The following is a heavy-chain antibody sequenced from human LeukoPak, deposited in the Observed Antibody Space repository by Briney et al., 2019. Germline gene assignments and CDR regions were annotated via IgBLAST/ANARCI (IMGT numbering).Heavy chain of an antibody. Sequence: GGSLRLSCAASGFTFSSYSMNWVRQAPGKGLEWVSSIYSAGTTHYAESVKGRFTISRDNSKNTLYLQMNSLRAEDMAVYYCARIEWERLGRAFDIWGQGTMVTVSS. D-gene: IGHD1-26*01. J-gene: IGHJ3*02. CDR2: IYSAGTT. CDR1: GFTFSSYS. V-gene: IGHV3-53*01. CDR3: ARIEWERLGRAFDI.